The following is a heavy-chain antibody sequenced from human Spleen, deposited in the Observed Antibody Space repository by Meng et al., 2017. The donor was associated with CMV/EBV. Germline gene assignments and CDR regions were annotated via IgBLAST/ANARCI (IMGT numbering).Heavy chain of an antibody. CDR2: SSSSSSYI. J-gene: IGHJ6*02. V-gene: IGHV3-21*01. CDR1: GFTFSSYS. D-gene: IGHD1-26*01. Sequence: GESLKISCAASGFTFSSYSMNWVRQAPGKGLEWVSSSSSSSSYIYYADSVKGRFTISRDNAKNSLYLQMNSLRAEDTAVYYCARDRGIVGATTDGGRRRGEDYYYGMDVWGQGTTVTVSS. CDR3: ARDRGIVGATTDGGRRRGEDYYYGMDV.